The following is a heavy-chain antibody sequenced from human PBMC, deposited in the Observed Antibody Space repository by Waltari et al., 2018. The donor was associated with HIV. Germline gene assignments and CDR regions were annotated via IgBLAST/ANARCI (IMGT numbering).Heavy chain of an antibody. V-gene: IGHV3-9*01. D-gene: IGHD3-10*01. CDR2: ISWNSGSI. CDR1: GFTFDDYA. J-gene: IGHJ3*02. Sequence: EVQLVESGGGLVQPGRSLRLSCAASGFTFDDYAMHWVRQAPGKGLEWVSGISWNSGSIGYADSVKGRFTISRDNAKNSLYLQMNSLRAEDTALYYCAKSRITMVRGDAFDIWGQGTMVTVSS. CDR3: AKSRITMVRGDAFDI.